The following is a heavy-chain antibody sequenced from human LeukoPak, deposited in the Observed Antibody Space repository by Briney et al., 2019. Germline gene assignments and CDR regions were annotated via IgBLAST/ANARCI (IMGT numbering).Heavy chain of an antibody. D-gene: IGHD2-8*02. V-gene: IGHV3-7*01. J-gene: IGHJ5*02. CDR3: LRYCSGGVCPGWFDP. Sequence: GGSLRLSCAASGCIFSSYCMSWVRQAPGKGLGWVANIKTDGSEKYYVDSVKGRFTISRDNANNSLYLQMNSLRAEDTAVYYCLRYCSGGVCPGWFDPWGQGTLVTVSS. CDR1: GCIFSSYC. CDR2: IKTDGSEK.